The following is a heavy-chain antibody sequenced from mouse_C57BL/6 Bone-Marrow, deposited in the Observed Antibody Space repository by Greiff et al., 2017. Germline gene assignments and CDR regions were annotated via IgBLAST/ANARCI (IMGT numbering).Heavy chain of an antibody. CDR2: IWTGGGT. V-gene: IGHV2-9-1*01. Sequence: VKVVESGPGLVAPSQSLSITCTVSGFSLTSYAISWVRQPPGKGLEWLGVIWTGGGTNYNSALKSRLSISKDNSKSQVFLKMNSLQTDDTARYYCARKRGDYDYCYWYFDVWGTGTTVTVSS. CDR1: GFSLTSYA. D-gene: IGHD2-4*01. CDR3: ARKRGDYDYCYWYFDV. J-gene: IGHJ1*03.